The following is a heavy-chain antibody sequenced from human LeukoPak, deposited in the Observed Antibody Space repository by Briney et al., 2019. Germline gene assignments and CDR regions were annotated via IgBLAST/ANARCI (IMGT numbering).Heavy chain of an antibody. V-gene: IGHV1-69*13. Sequence: SVKVSCKASGGTFSSYAISWVRQAPGQGLEWMGGIIPIFATANYAQKFQGRVTITADESTSTAYMELSSLRSEDTAVYYCARSVSGIAVAGSPHFDYWGQGTLVTVSS. CDR1: GGTFSSYA. CDR2: IIPIFATA. J-gene: IGHJ4*02. CDR3: ARSVSGIAVAGSPHFDY. D-gene: IGHD6-19*01.